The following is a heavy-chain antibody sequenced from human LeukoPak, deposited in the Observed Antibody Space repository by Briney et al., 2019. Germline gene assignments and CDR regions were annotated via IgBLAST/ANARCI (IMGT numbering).Heavy chain of an antibody. CDR1: GASISSGSYY. CDR2: IHNSGTT. D-gene: IGHD1-26*01. J-gene: IGHJ5*02. Sequence: SETLSLTCTVSGASISSGSYYWSWIRQPAGKRLEWIGRIHNSGTTKYDPSLKSRVTISIGTSKNQFSLRLSSVTAADTAVYYCAREVMVGATTAWGQGTLVTVSS. CDR3: AREVMVGATTA. V-gene: IGHV4-61*02.